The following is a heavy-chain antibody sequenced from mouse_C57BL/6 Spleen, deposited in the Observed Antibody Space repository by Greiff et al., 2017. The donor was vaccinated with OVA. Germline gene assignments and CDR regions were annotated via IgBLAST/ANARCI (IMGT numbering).Heavy chain of an antibody. CDR1: GYTFTSYW. J-gene: IGHJ2*01. CDR3: ARRLYYGNSLYYFDY. V-gene: IGHV1-69*01. D-gene: IGHD2-1*01. CDR2: IDPSDSYT. Sequence: QVQLQQPGAELVMPGASVKLSCKASGYTFTSYWMHWVKQRPGQGLEWIGEIDPSDSYTNYNQKFKGKSTLTVDKSSSTAYMQLSSLTSEDSAVYYCARRLYYGNSLYYFDYWGQGTTLTVSS.